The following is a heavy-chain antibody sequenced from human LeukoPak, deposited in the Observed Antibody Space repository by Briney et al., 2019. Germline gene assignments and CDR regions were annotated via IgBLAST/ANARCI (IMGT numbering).Heavy chain of an antibody. CDR3: ARQEDCSGGSCCSFIWFDP. CDR1: GGTFSSYA. V-gene: IGHV1-69*04. D-gene: IGHD2-15*01. J-gene: IGHJ5*02. Sequence: SVKVSCKASGGTFSSYAISWVRQAPGQGLEWMGRIIPIFGIANYAQKFQGRVTITADKSTSTAYMELSSLRSEDTAVYYCARQEDCSGGSCCSFIWFDPWGQGTLVTVSS. CDR2: IIPIFGIA.